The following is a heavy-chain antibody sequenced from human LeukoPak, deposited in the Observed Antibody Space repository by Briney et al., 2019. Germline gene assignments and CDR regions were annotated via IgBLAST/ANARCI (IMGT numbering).Heavy chain of an antibody. CDR2: ISSSSSYI. CDR1: GFTFSIYA. D-gene: IGHD3-10*01. Sequence: GGSLRLSCAASGFTFSIYAMSWVRQAPGKGLEWVSSISSSSSYIYYADSVKGRFTISRDNAKNSLYLQMNSLRAEDTAVYYCARGRRRYGSGSYYLDYWGQGTLVTVSS. CDR3: ARGRRRYGSGSYYLDY. J-gene: IGHJ4*02. V-gene: IGHV3-21*01.